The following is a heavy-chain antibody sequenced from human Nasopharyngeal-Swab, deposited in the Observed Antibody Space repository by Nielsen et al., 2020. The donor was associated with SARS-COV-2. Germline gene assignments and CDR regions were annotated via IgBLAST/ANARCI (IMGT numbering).Heavy chain of an antibody. V-gene: IGHV3-30-3*01. D-gene: IGHD2-2*01. CDR3: ARARPVWGAVVVPAAISAH. J-gene: IGHJ4*02. Sequence: WIRQPPGKGLEWVAVISYDGSNKYYADSVKGRFTISRDNSKNTLYLQMNGLRAEDTAVYYCARARPVWGAVVVPAAISAHWGQGTLVTVSS. CDR2: ISYDGSNK.